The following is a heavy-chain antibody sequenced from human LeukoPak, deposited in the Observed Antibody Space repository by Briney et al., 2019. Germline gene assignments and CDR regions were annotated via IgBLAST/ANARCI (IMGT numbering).Heavy chain of an antibody. Sequence: ASVKVSCEASGGTFSSYAISWVRQAPGQGLEWMGGIIPIFGTANYAQKFQGRVTITADESTSTAYMELSSMRSEDTAVYYCARESGSYYGSDAFDIWSQGTMVTVSS. CDR1: GGTFSSYA. CDR3: ARESGSYYGSDAFDI. J-gene: IGHJ3*02. V-gene: IGHV1-69*01. D-gene: IGHD1-26*01. CDR2: IIPIFGTA.